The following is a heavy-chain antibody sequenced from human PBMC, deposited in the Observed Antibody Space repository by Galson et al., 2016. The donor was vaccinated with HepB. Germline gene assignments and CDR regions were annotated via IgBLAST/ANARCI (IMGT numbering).Heavy chain of an antibody. CDR1: GFTFRNYG. CDR3: VQGSTAPAV. J-gene: IGHJ1*01. Sequence: SLRLSCAASGFTFRNYGMTWVRQTPGKGLEVVSSISRSGDSTDYADSVKGRFTISRDNSKNTLSLQMNSLTADDAAIYYCVQGSTAPAVWGQGTQVTVSS. D-gene: IGHD2-2*01. CDR2: ISRSGDST. V-gene: IGHV3-23*01.